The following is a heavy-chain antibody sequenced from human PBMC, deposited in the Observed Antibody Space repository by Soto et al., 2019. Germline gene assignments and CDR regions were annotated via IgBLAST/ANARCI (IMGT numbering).Heavy chain of an antibody. J-gene: IGHJ4*02. CDR1: GGSVSSSSSY. Sequence: PSETLSLTCAVSGGSVSSSSSYWGWIRQPPGKGLEWIGNIYYSGSTYYNPSLKSRVTISVDTSKNQFSLKLSSATAADTAVYYCARLGGITGYSSAWYKFEHWGQGTLVTVSS. V-gene: IGHV4-39*01. CDR3: ARLGGITGYSSAWYKFEH. CDR2: IYYSGST. D-gene: IGHD6-19*01.